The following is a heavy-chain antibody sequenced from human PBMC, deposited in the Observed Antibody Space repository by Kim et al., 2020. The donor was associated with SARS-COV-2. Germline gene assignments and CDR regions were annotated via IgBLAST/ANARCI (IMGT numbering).Heavy chain of an antibody. J-gene: IGHJ4*02. D-gene: IGHD6-19*01. V-gene: IGHV1-46*01. CDR3: ARVESSGWYGEDFDY. Sequence: QKFQGRVTMTRDTSTSTVYMELSSLGSEDTAVYYCARVESSGWYGEDFDYWGQGTLVTVSS.